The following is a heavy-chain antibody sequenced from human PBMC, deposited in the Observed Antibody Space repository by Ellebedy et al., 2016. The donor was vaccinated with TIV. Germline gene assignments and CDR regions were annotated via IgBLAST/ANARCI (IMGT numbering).Heavy chain of an antibody. CDR2: ISGSGGST. Sequence: GESLKISCAASGFTFSSYAMSWVRQAPGKGLEWVSAISGSGGSTYHADSVKGRFTISRDNSKNTLYLQMNSLRAEDTAVYYCAKKRGSGRFDYWGQGTLVTVSS. J-gene: IGHJ4*02. CDR1: GFTFSSYA. V-gene: IGHV3-23*01. CDR3: AKKRGSGRFDY. D-gene: IGHD3-10*01.